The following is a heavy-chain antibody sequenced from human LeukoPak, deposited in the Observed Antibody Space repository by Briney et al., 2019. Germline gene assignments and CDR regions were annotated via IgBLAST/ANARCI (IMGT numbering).Heavy chain of an antibody. CDR2: IYYSGST. CDR3: ARGPHIVVVSAAAFDP. V-gene: IGHV4-59*01. J-gene: IGHJ5*02. D-gene: IGHD2-2*01. CDR1: GGSISSYY. Sequence: PSETLSLTCTVSGGSISSYYWSWIRQPPGKGLEWIGYIYYSGSTNYNPSLKSRVTISVDTSKNQFSLKLSSVTAADTAVYYCARGPHIVVVSAAAFDPWGQGTLVTVSS.